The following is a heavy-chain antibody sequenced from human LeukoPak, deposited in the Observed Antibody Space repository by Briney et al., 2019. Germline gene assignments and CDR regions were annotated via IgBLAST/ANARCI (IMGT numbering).Heavy chain of an antibody. CDR1: GYTFTSYG. CDR2: ISPHNGYT. V-gene: IGHV1-18*01. CDR3: ARGDVRGFKNDY. J-gene: IGHJ4*02. D-gene: IGHD3-10*01. Sequence: GASVKVSCKASGYTFTSYGITWVRQAPGQGLEWMGWISPHNGYTNYVQNLQGRVTMTTDTSTSTVYMEVRSLRSDDTAVYYCARGDVRGFKNDYWGQGTLVTVSS.